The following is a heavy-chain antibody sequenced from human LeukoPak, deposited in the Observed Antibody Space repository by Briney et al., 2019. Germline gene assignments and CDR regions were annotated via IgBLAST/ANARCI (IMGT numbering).Heavy chain of an antibody. CDR1: GGSISSGGYY. D-gene: IGHD3-10*01. CDR2: IYYSGDT. V-gene: IGHV4-31*03. J-gene: IGHJ6*02. Sequence: SSETLSLTCTVSGGSISSGGYYWSWIRQHPGMGLEWIANIYYSGDTYYNPSLKSRVTISVDTSKNQFSLKLSSVTAADTAVYYCARDHPNYGSTYYYSLDVWGQGTTVTVSS. CDR3: ARDHPNYGSTYYYSLDV.